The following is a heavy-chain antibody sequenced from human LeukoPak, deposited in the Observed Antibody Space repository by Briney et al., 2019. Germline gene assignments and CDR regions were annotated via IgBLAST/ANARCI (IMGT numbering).Heavy chain of an antibody. CDR2: IYHSGST. D-gene: IGHD4-23*01. Sequence: SETLSLTCAVSGGSISSSNWWSGVRQPPGKGLEWIGEIYHSGSTNYNPALKSRVTISVDKSKNQFSLKLSSVTAADTAVYYCARDLYRKDTVVTRRYFDLWGRGTLVTVSS. CDR3: ARDLYRKDTVVTRRYFDL. CDR1: GGSISSSNW. V-gene: IGHV4-4*02. J-gene: IGHJ2*01.